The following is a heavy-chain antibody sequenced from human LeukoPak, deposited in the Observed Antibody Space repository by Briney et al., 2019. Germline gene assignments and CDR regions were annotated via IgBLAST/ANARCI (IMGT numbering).Heavy chain of an antibody. CDR2: FDPEDGET. CDR3: ATAPLIYSGSYYGFYY. J-gene: IGHJ4*02. Sequence: ASVKVSCTVSGYTLTELSMHWVRQAPGKGLEWMGGFDPEDGETIYAQKFQGRVTMTEDTSTDTAYMELSSLRSEDTAVYYCATAPLIYSGSYYGFYYWGQGTLVTVSS. CDR1: GYTLTELS. D-gene: IGHD1-26*01. V-gene: IGHV1-24*01.